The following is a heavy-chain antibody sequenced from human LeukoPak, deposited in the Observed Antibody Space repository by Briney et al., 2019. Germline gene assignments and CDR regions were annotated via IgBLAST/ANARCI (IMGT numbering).Heavy chain of an antibody. V-gene: IGHV4-59*08. CDR2: NYYSGST. J-gene: IGHJ6*03. CDR3: ARARSGEQSYYYYYMYV. Sequence: EPSESLSFTGTGSGCSISSYYWSWIRQPPGKGLVWIGYNYYSGSTNYNPSLKSRVTISVDTSKNQFSLKLSSVTAADTAVYYCARARSGEQSYYYYYMYVWGKGTTVTVSS. CDR1: GCSISSYY. D-gene: IGHD1/OR15-1a*01.